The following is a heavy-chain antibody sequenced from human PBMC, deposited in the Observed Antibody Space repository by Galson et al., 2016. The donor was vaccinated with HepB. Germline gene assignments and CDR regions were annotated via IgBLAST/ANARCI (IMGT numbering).Heavy chain of an antibody. CDR1: GDSMSSHY. D-gene: IGHD5-18*01. Sequence: QVRLQESGPGLVKPSQTLSLTCTVSGDSMSSHYCSWIRQPPGKGLEWIGYIYYSGSTNYNPSLKSRVTISADTSKTQFSLRVTSVTAADTAVYYCARHKYSYGPFENWGQGSLVSVSS. CDR2: IYYSGST. CDR3: ARHKYSYGPFEN. V-gene: IGHV4-59*08. J-gene: IGHJ4*02.